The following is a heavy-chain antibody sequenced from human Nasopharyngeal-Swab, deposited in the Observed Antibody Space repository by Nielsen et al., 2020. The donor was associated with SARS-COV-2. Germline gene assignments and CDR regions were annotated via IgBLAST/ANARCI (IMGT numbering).Heavy chain of an antibody. CDR2: IIPIFRTA. CDR3: ARYSGYPPSYFDY. D-gene: IGHD5-12*01. CDR1: RDTFTTYA. V-gene: IGHV1-69*13. J-gene: IGHJ4*02. Sequence: SVTVSCKTSRDTFTTYAITWVRQAPGQGLEWMGGIIPIFRTATYAQKFQGRVTITADDSTNTAYMELSSLKSEDTAMYYCARYSGYPPSYFDYWGQGTLVTVSS.